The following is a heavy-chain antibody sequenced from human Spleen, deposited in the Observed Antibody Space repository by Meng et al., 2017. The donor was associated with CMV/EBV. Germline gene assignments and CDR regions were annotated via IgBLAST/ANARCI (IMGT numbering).Heavy chain of an antibody. CDR3: ASTSTIAALDY. CDR2: ISSSSSYI. CDR1: GFTFSSYS. J-gene: IGHJ4*02. D-gene: IGHD6-6*01. V-gene: IGHV3-21*01. Sequence: GESLKISCAASGFTFSSYSMNWVRQAPGKGLEWVSSISSSSSYIYYADSVKGRFTISRDNAKNSLYLQMNSLRAEDTAVYYCASTSTIAALDYWGQGTLVTVSS.